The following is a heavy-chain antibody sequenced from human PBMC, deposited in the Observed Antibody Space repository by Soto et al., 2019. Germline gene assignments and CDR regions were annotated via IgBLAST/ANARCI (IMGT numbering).Heavy chain of an antibody. CDR2: INAGHGNT. CDR3: ASSRGDFWSGDLPLGY. V-gene: IGHV1-3*01. D-gene: IGHD3-3*01. CDR1: GYTFTSYA. Sequence: VQLVQSGAEVKKPGASVKVSCKASGYTFTSYAMHWVRQAPGQRLEWMGWINAGHGNTKYSQKFQGRVTITRDTYARTAYMELSSLRSEYTAVYYCASSRGDFWSGDLPLGYWGQGTLVTVSS. J-gene: IGHJ4*02.